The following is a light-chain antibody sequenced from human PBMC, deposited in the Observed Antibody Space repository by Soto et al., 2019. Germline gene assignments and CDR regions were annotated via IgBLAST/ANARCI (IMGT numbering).Light chain of an antibody. CDR3: QQSYSTTWT. Sequence: DIQMTQSPSSLSASVGDRVTITCRASQSISTYLNWYQQKPGKAPKLLIYAASSLQSGVPLRFSGSGSETDFTLTISSLQPEDFATYSCQQSYSTTWTFGQGTKVEIK. J-gene: IGKJ1*01. CDR1: QSISTY. CDR2: AAS. V-gene: IGKV1-39*01.